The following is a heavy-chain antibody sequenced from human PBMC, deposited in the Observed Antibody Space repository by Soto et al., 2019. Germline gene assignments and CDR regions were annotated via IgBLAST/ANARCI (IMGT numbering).Heavy chain of an antibody. CDR1: GYTFTGYY. Sequence: AAVKVSCKASGYTFTGYYMHWVRQAPGQGLEWMGWINPNSGGTNYAQKFQGRVTMTRDTSISTAYMELSRLRSDDTAVYYCARGPFWSGYTFDYWGQGTLVTVSS. CDR2: INPNSGGT. J-gene: IGHJ4*02. D-gene: IGHD3-3*01. CDR3: ARGPFWSGYTFDY. V-gene: IGHV1-2*02.